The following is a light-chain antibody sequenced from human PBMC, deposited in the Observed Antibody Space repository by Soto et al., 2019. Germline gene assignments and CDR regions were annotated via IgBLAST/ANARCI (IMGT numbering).Light chain of an antibody. CDR2: AAS. V-gene: IGKV1-39*01. CDR3: QQSYSTPLWT. Sequence: DIQMTQSPSSLSASVGDRVTITCRASQSISSYLNWYQQKPGKAPKLLIYAASSLQSGVPSRFNGSGSGTDLTLTISSLQPEDFATYYCQQSYSTPLWTFGQGTKVEIK. CDR1: QSISSY. J-gene: IGKJ1*01.